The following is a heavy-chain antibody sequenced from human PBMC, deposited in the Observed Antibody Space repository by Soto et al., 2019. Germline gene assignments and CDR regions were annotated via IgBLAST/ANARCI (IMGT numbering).Heavy chain of an antibody. J-gene: IGHJ6*02. CDR1: GYIFVNYG. V-gene: IGHV1-18*01. D-gene: IGHD3-16*01. CDR2: SSPYSGNT. Sequence: QVQLVQSGDEVRKPGSSVKVSCKASGYIFVNYGIAWVRQDPGQGLEWMGWSSPYSGNTHYASKVQGRLTMTTDTSTSTAYMDLGSLTSDDTAVYYCAMVDNYVTPTPQDVWGQGTTVTVSS. CDR3: AMVDNYVTPTPQDV.